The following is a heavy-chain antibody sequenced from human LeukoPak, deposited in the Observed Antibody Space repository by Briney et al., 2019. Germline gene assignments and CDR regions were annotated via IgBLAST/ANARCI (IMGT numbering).Heavy chain of an antibody. CDR1: GFTFSSYS. J-gene: IGHJ6*04. CDR3: AREPQDTIFRRYGMDV. CDR2: ISSSSSYI. Sequence: GGSLRLSCAASGFTFSSYSMNWVRQAPGKGLEWVSSISSSSSYIYYADSVKGRFTISRDNAKNSLYLHMNSLRAEDTAVYYCAREPQDTIFRRYGMDVWGKGTTVTVSS. V-gene: IGHV3-21*01. D-gene: IGHD3-9*01.